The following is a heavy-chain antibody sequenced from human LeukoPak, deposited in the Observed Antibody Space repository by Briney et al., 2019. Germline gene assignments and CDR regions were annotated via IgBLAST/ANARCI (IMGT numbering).Heavy chain of an antibody. V-gene: IGHV1-46*01. Sequence: ASVKVSCKASGYTFTSYYMHWVRQAPGQGLEWMGIINPSGGSTSYAQKFQGRVTMTRDTSTSTVYMELSSLRSDDTAVYYCARVDYYDSSGYYSYYYYGMDVWGQGTTVTVSS. D-gene: IGHD3-22*01. CDR1: GYTFTSYY. CDR2: INPSGGST. J-gene: IGHJ6*02. CDR3: ARVDYYDSSGYYSYYYYGMDV.